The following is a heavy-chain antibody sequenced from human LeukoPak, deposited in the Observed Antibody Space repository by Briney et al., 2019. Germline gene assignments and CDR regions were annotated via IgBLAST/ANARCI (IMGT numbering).Heavy chain of an antibody. Sequence: ASETLSLTCTVSGGSINSRSYYWGWIRQPPGKGLEWIGSVYYGGTTYYNPSLKSRVTISEDTSKNQFSLKLSSVTAADTAVYYCARRATTVTTGYYYYYMDVWGKGTTVTVS. D-gene: IGHD4-17*01. J-gene: IGHJ6*03. CDR2: VYYGGTT. V-gene: IGHV4-39*01. CDR1: GGSINSRSYY. CDR3: ARRATTVTTGYYYYYMDV.